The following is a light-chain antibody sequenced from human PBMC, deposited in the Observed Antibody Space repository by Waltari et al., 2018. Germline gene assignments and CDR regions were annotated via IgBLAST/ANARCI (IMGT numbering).Light chain of an antibody. CDR1: SSDVGGSNY. J-gene: IGLJ2*01. CDR3: CSFTGTYVI. Sequence: QSALTQPRSVSGSPGQSVTISCTGTSSDVGGSNYVSWYQQHPGKVPKAMIYDVTKWPSGVPDRFSGSKSGNTASLTVSGLQTEDEADYYCCSFTGTYVIFGGGTKLTVL. CDR2: DVT. V-gene: IGLV2-11*01.